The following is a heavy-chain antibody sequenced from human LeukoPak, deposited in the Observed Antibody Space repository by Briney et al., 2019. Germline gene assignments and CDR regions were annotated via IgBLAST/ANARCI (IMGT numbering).Heavy chain of an antibody. V-gene: IGHV3-9*01. CDR1: GFTFDDYA. CDR2: ISWNSGSI. Sequence: PGRSLRLSCAAFGFTFDDYAMHWVRQAPGKGLEWVSGISWNSGSIGYADSVKGRFTISRDNAKNSLYLQMNSLRAEDTALYYCAKDLGYCSSTSCSPIRSYYYYGMDVWGQGTTVTVSS. CDR3: AKDLGYCSSTSCSPIRSYYYYGMDV. J-gene: IGHJ6*02. D-gene: IGHD2-2*01.